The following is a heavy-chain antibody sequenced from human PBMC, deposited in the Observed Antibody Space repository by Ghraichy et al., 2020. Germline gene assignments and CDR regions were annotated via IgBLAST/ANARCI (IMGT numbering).Heavy chain of an antibody. CDR1: GFTFSSYA. CDR3: ATVTPAIAFDL. J-gene: IGHJ3*01. D-gene: IGHD4-23*01. CDR2: ISGSGGST. V-gene: IGHV3-23*01. Sequence: RGSLRLSCAASGFTFSSYAMSWFRQAPGKGLDWVSAISGSGGSTYYADSVKGRFTISRDNSKNTLYLQMNSLRAADTAVYYCATVTPAIAFDLWGQGTLVTVSS.